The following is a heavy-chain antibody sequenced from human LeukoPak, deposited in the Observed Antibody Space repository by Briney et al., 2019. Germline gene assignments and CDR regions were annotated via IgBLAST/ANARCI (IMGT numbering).Heavy chain of an antibody. CDR3: TRDWNDLDY. CDR2: ISYDGSNK. CDR1: GFIFSNYG. V-gene: IGHV3-30*03. Sequence: PGGSLTLSCAASGFIFSNYGMHWVRHAPGKGLEWVAVISYDGSNKYYADTVKGRFTISRDNSRNMLYLQMNSLRAEDTAVYYSTRDWNDLDYWGQGTLVTVSS. D-gene: IGHD1-1*01. J-gene: IGHJ4*02.